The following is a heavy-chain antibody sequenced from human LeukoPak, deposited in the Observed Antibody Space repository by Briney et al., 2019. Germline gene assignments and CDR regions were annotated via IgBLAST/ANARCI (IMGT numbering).Heavy chain of an antibody. Sequence: SVTVFCKSSGYTFTGYYMHWVRQAPGQGLEGVGWINPNSGGTNYAQKFQGRVTMNRDTSISTAYMELSRLRSDDTAVYYCARGGRGWDDAFDIWGQGTMVRVS. J-gene: IGHJ3*02. D-gene: IGHD1-26*01. CDR1: GYTFTGYY. V-gene: IGHV1-2*02. CDR2: INPNSGGT. CDR3: ARGGRGWDDAFDI.